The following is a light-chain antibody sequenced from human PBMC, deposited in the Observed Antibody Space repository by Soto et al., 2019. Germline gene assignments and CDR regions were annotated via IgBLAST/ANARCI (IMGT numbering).Light chain of an antibody. CDR3: SSFTTSTTYV. J-gene: IGLJ1*01. V-gene: IGLV2-18*02. Sequence: QSALTQPPSVSGSPGQSVAVSCTGTSSYVGSYNRVSWYQQPPGTAPKLIIYEVNNRPSGVPDRFSGSKSGNTASLTISGLQAEDEADYYCSSFTTSTTYVFGTGTKVTVL. CDR1: SSYVGSYNR. CDR2: EVN.